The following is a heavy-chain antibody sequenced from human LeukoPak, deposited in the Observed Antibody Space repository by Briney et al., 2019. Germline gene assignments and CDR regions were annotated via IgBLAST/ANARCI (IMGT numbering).Heavy chain of an antibody. Sequence: PGGSLRLSCSVSGFTFSDHYMAWVRQAPGKGLDWVGRSRNRAHSYTTEYAASVKCRFTVSRAASENLLCLQMNSLKTDDTAVYYCVALIRGLGYWGQGTLVTVSS. D-gene: IGHD3-10*01. CDR1: GFTFSDHY. V-gene: IGHV3-72*01. CDR2: SRNRAHSYTT. J-gene: IGHJ4*02. CDR3: VALIRGLGY.